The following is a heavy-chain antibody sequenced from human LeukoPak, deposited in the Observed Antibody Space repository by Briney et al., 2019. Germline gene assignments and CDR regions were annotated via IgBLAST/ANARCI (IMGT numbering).Heavy chain of an antibody. V-gene: IGHV1-18*01. J-gene: IGHJ3*02. D-gene: IGHD6-13*01. CDR2: ISAYNGNT. CDR3: ARNALGPIAAAGTGAFDI. Sequence: ASVKVSCKASGYTFTSYGISWVRQAPGQGLEWMGWISAYNGNTNYAQKLQGRVTMTTDTSTSTAYMELRSLRSDDTAVYYCARNALGPIAAAGTGAFDIWGQGTMVTVSS. CDR1: GYTFTSYG.